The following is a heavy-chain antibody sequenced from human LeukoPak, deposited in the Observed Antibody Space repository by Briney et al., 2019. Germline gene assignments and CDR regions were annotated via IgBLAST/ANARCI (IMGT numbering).Heavy chain of an antibody. CDR3: ARQTGSGLFILP. D-gene: IGHD3/OR15-3a*01. CDR1: GGSISSSSYY. Sequence: SETLSLSCTVSGGSISSSSYYWGWIRQPPGKGLEWIGSIYYTGNTYYNASLKSQVSISIDTSKNQFSLKLTSVTAADTAVYYCARQTGSGLFILPGGQGTLVTVSS. J-gene: IGHJ4*02. V-gene: IGHV4-39*01. CDR2: IYYTGNT.